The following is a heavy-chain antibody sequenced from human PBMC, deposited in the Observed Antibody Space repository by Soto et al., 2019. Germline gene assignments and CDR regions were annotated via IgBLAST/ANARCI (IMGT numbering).Heavy chain of an antibody. CDR1: GFTVSSNY. V-gene: IGHV3-66*01. CDR2: IYSGGST. Sequence: EVQLVESGGGLVQPGGSLRLSCAASGFTVSSNYMSWVRQAPGKGLEWVSVIYSGGSTYYSDSVKARFTISRDKSKNTLYLRMNSLRAEDTSVYDCARDRDIWGSYRPTDAFDFWGQGTMVTVSS. D-gene: IGHD3-16*02. J-gene: IGHJ3*01. CDR3: ARDRDIWGSYRPTDAFDF.